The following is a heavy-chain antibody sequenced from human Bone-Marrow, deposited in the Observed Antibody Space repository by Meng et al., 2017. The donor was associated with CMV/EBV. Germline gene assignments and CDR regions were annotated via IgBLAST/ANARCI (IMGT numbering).Heavy chain of an antibody. CDR3: ARGAFGGGGWFDP. CDR2: ISYDGSNK. J-gene: IGHJ5*02. Sequence: GESLKISCAASGFTFSSYAMHWVRQAPGKGLEWVAVISYDGSNKYYADPVKCRFTISRDNSTNTLYLQMNSLGAEDTAVYYCARGAFGGGGWFDPWGQGTLVTVSS. V-gene: IGHV3-30-3*01. CDR1: GFTFSSYA. D-gene: IGHD3-3*01.